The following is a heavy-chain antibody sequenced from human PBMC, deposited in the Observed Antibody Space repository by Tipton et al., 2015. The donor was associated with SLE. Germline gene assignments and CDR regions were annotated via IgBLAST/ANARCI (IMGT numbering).Heavy chain of an antibody. CDR1: GGTFSSYA. D-gene: IGHD6-13*01. V-gene: IGHV1-18*01. CDR2: ISAYNGNT. Sequence: QLVQSGAEVKKPGSSVKVSCKASGGTFSSYAISWVRQAPGQGLEWMGWISAYNGNTNYAQKLQGRVTMTTDTSTSTAYMELRSLRSDDTAVYYCARLQQLVGEWFDPWGQGTLVTVSS. J-gene: IGHJ5*02. CDR3: ARLQQLVGEWFDP.